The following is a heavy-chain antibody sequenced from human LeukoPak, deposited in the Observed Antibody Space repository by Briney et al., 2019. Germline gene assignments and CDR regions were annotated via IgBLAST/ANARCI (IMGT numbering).Heavy chain of an antibody. CDR2: ISYDGSDK. CDR3: ARDVTAPLDYGDDAFDI. J-gene: IGHJ3*02. CDR1: GFIFSSFA. D-gene: IGHD4-17*01. Sequence: GGSLRLSCAASGFIFSSFAMHWVRQAPGKGLEWVAVISYDGSDKYYADSVKGRFTISRDNAKNSLYLQMNSLRAEDTAVYYCARDVTAPLDYGDDAFDIWGQGTMVTVSS. V-gene: IGHV3-30*04.